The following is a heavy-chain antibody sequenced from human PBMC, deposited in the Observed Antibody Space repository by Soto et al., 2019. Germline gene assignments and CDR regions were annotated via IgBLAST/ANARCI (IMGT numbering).Heavy chain of an antibody. CDR2: IWYDGSNK. V-gene: IGHV3-33*01. CDR1: GFTFSTYG. D-gene: IGHD4-17*01. J-gene: IGHJ2*01. CDR3: ARFSGDNTRGYFDL. Sequence: QVQLVESGGGVVQPGRSLRLSCAASGFTFSTYGMHWVCQAPGKGLEWVAVIWYDGSNKYCADSVKGRFTISRDNSKNTLYVQMNSLRVEDTAVYYCARFSGDNTRGYFDLWGRGTLVTVSS.